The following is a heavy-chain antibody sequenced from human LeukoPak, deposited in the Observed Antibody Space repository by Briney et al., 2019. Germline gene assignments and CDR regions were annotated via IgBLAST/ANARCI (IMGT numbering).Heavy chain of an antibody. Sequence: GGSLRLSCAASGFTFSTYAMSWVRQAPGKGLEWVSAISGSGAGTYYADSVKGRFTISRDNSKNTLYLQMNSLRAEDTAVYYCARDEGYSGYDFDYWGQGTLVTVSS. CDR2: ISGSGAGT. V-gene: IGHV3-23*01. CDR1: GFTFSTYA. J-gene: IGHJ4*02. CDR3: ARDEGYSGYDFDY. D-gene: IGHD5-12*01.